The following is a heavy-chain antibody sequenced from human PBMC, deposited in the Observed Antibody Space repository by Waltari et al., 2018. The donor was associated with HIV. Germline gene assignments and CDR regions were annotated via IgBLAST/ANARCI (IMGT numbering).Heavy chain of an antibody. J-gene: IGHJ6*02. V-gene: IGHV3-48*01. CDR1: QFTFSSYN. D-gene: IGHD1-26*01. CDR2: IHSSSSPI. Sequence: EVQLVESGGGLVQPGGSLRLSCAASQFTFSSYNMNWVRQAPGKGLEWVSYIHSSSSPIYYADSVKGRFTISRDNAKNSLYLQMNSLRAVDTAVYYCARGGLGGYYYGMDVWGQGTTVTVSS. CDR3: ARGGLGGYYYGMDV.